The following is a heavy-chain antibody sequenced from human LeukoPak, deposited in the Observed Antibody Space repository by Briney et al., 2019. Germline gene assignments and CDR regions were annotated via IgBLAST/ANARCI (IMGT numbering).Heavy chain of an antibody. V-gene: IGHV3-15*01. J-gene: IGHJ4*02. D-gene: IGHD3-22*01. CDR3: TTERITMLVVVIDI. CDR1: GFTFSNAW. Sequence: GGSLRLSCAASGFTFSNAWMSWVRQAPGKGLEWVGRIKSKTDGGTTDYAAPVKGRFTISRDDSKNTLYLQMNSLKTEDTAVYYCTTERITMLVVVIDIWGQGSLVTVSS. CDR2: IKSKTDGGTT.